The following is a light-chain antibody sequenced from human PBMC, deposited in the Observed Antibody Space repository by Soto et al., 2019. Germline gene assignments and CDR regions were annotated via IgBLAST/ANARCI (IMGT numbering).Light chain of an antibody. CDR1: QTISSW. J-gene: IGKJ1*01. V-gene: IGKV1-5*03. CDR2: KAS. CDR3: QHYNCYSEA. Sequence: DIQMTQSPSTLSGSVGERVTITCRASQTISSWLAWYQQKPGKAPRLLIYKASTLKSGVPSRFSGSGSGTEFTLTISSLQPDDFATYYYQHYNCYSEAFGQGTKVELK.